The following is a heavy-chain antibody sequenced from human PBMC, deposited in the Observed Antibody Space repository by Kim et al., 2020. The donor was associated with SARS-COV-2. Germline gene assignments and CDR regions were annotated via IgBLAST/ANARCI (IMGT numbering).Heavy chain of an antibody. CDR2: IYYSGST. D-gene: IGHD3-10*01. CDR3: ARGFRATMVRGVINWFDP. CDR1: GGSISSGGYY. J-gene: IGHJ5*02. Sequence: SETLSLTCTVSGGSISSGGYYWSWIRQHPGKGLEWIGYIYYSGSTYYNPSLKSRVTISVDTSKNQFSLKLSSVTAADTAVYYCARGFRATMVRGVINWFDPLGQGTLVTVSS. V-gene: IGHV4-31*03.